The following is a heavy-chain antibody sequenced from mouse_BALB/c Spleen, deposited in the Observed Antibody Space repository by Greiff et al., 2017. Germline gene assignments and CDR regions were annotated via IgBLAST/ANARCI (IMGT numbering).Heavy chain of an antibody. CDR2: IDPENGNT. D-gene: IGHD1-1*01. V-gene: IGHV14-1*02. CDR1: GFNIKDYY. J-gene: IGHJ3*01. CDR3: ATLITTDLPFAY. Sequence: EVQLQQSGAELVRPGALVKLSCKASGFNIKDYYMHWVKQRPEQGLEWIGWIDPENGNTIYEPKFQGKASITADTSSNTAYLPLSSLTSEDTAVYYCATLITTDLPFAYWGQGTLVTVSA.